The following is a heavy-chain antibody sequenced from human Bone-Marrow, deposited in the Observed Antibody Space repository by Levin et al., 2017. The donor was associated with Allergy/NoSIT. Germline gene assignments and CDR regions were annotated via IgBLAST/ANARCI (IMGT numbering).Heavy chain of an antibody. CDR3: ARAGRGTGGLDY. D-gene: IGHD1-14*01. CDR1: GGSINSDGYY. CDR2: IYTSGTT. J-gene: IGHJ4*02. V-gene: IGHV4-61*02. Sequence: SQTLSLPCTVSGGSINSDGYYWNWLRQPAGKGLDWIGRIYTSGTTNYNPSLKGRVTISVDTSKNLLSLELTSVTAADTAVYYCARAGRGTGGLDYWGQGTLVTVSS.